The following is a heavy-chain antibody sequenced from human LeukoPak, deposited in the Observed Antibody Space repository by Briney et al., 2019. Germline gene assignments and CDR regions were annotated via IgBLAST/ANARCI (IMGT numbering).Heavy chain of an antibody. CDR3: ARQPLTMVGTNYFDY. D-gene: IGHD4/OR15-4a*01. Sequence: GGSLRLSCAASGFTVSSSYMSWVRQAPGKGLEWVSVIYSGGSTYYADSVKGRFTISRDNSKNTLYLQMNSLRAEDTAVYYCARQPLTMVGTNYFDYWGQGTLVTVSS. V-gene: IGHV3-53*01. CDR2: IYSGGST. CDR1: GFTVSSSY. J-gene: IGHJ4*02.